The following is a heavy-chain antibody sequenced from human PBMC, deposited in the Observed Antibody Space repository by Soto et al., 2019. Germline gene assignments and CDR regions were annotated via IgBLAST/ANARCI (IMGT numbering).Heavy chain of an antibody. CDR3: ARHPDYGGNYYYYGMDV. J-gene: IGHJ6*02. CDR1: GDSISDSSFY. CDR2: IYYKGYT. D-gene: IGHD4-17*01. V-gene: IGHV4-39*01. Sequence: QLQLQESGPGLVKPSETLSLTCTSSGDSISDSSFYWAWIRQPPGKGLEGIGSIYYKGYTKYNPSLESRVTITVDTSRNQFSLRLSSVTAADTAVYFCARHPDYGGNYYYYGMDVWGPGTTVIVSS.